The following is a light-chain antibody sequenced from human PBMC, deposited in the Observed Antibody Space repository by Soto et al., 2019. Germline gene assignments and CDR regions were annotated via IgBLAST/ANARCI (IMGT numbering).Light chain of an antibody. V-gene: IGLV2-8*01. CDR1: SSDVGGYNY. Sequence: QSILTQPSSGSGSPGQSITISCTVTSSDVGGYNYVSWYQQHPGKAPKLIISEVSKRPSGVPDRFSGSKSGNTASLTVSGLQAEDEADYYCTSHAGSNNYVFGTGTKVTVL. J-gene: IGLJ1*01. CDR3: TSHAGSNNYV. CDR2: EVS.